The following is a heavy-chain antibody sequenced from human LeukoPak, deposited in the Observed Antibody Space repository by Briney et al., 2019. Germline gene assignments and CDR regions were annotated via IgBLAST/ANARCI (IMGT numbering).Heavy chain of an antibody. D-gene: IGHD3-10*01. Sequence: SVKVSCKASGGTFSSYAISWVRQAPGQGLEWMGGIIPIYGTANYAQKFQGRVTITADKSTSTAYMELSSLRSEDTAVYYCASRGGFGELLDLDYWGQGTLVTVSS. CDR2: IIPIYGTA. CDR1: GGTFSSYA. J-gene: IGHJ4*02. CDR3: ASRGGFGELLDLDY. V-gene: IGHV1-69*06.